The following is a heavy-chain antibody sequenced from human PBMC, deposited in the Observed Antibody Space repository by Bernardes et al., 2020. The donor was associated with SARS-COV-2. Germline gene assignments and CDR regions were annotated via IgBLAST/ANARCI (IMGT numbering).Heavy chain of an antibody. V-gene: IGHV1-2*02. CDR2: INPKTGGT. D-gene: IGHD6-19*01. CDR3: ARDWYSSGWHGGDY. J-gene: IGHJ4*02. CDR1: GYTFSDYY. Sequence: ASMKVSCKASGYTFSDYYLHWMRQAPGQGLEWMGWINPKTGGTSYAQKFQGRVTMTRDTSISTGYMELSRLIFDDTAVYYCARDWYSSGWHGGDYWGQGTLVTVSS.